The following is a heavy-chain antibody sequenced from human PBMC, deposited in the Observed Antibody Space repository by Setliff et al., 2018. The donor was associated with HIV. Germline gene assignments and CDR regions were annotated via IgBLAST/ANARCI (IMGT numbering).Heavy chain of an antibody. CDR2: INHSGST. CDR3: ARGFSGHYSFTGYMDV. Sequence: PSETLSLTCAAYGESFSGYYWNWIRQPPGKGLEWIGEINHSGSTKYNPSLKSRVTISVDTSKKQFSLKLSSVTAADTAVYYCARGFSGHYSFTGYMDVWGKGTTVTVSS. CDR1: GESFSGYY. V-gene: IGHV4-34*01. J-gene: IGHJ6*03. D-gene: IGHD3-22*01.